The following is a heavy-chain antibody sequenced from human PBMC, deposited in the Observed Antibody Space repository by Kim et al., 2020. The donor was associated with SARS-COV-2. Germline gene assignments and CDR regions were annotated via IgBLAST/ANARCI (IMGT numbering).Heavy chain of an antibody. J-gene: IGHJ4*02. V-gene: IGHV6-1*01. Sequence: NDYAVSVKSRITINPDTSKNQFSLQLNSVTPEDTAVYYCAREGSSSAFDYWGQGTLVTVSS. CDR2: N. CDR3: AREGSSSAFDY. D-gene: IGHD6-6*01.